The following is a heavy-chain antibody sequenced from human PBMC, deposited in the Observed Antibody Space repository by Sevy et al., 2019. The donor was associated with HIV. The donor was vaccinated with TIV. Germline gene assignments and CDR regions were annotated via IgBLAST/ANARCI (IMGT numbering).Heavy chain of an antibody. V-gene: IGHV3-23*01. D-gene: IGHD2-8*01. Sequence: GGSLRFSCAASGFAFYDYRMSWIRQAPGKGLEWVATLSFGCGKINYADSVKGRFTISRDNSKNSFYLQMDNLRVEDTALYYCAREGCTRPHDYWGQGTRVTVSS. CDR2: LSFGCGKI. CDR1: GFAFYDYR. CDR3: AREGCTRPHDY. J-gene: IGHJ4*02.